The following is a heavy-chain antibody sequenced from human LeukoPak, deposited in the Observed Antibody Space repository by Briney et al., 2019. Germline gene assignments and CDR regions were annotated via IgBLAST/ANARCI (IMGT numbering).Heavy chain of an antibody. CDR2: IFASGST. J-gene: IGHJ6*03. V-gene: IGHV4-4*07. Sequence: SETLSLTCTVSGGSISSYYRSWIRQPAGRGLEWIGRIFASGSTNYNPSLKSRVTMSVDTSKNQFSLKLSSVTAAGTAVYYCARGSMATISAVYYYIDVWGKGTTVTVSS. D-gene: IGHD5-24*01. CDR3: ARGSMATISAVYYYIDV. CDR1: GGSISSYY.